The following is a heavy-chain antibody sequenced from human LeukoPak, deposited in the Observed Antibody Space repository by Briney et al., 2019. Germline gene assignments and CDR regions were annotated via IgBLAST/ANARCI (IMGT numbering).Heavy chain of an antibody. CDR1: GFTFSYNG. J-gene: IGHJ4*02. Sequence: GGTLRLSCAASGFTFSYNGMSWVRQAPGKGLEWVSAISGSGGSTYYADSVKGRFTISRDNSKNTLYLQMNSLRAEDTAVYYCARDPPAYYDILTGYYGYFDYWGQGTLVTVSS. V-gene: IGHV3-23*01. CDR3: ARDPPAYYDILTGYYGYFDY. D-gene: IGHD3-9*01. CDR2: ISGSGGST.